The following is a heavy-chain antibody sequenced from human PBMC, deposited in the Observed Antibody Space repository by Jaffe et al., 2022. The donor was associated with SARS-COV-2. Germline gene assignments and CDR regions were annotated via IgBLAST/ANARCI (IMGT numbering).Heavy chain of an antibody. CDR1: GFTFSTYA. J-gene: IGHJ4*02. CDR3: ARALYYYGSGSYPDY. V-gene: IGHV3-30*04. D-gene: IGHD3-10*01. Sequence: QVQLVEAGGGVVQPGRSLGLSCAASGFTFSTYAMHWVRQAPGKGLEWVAVISYDGSNKDYEDSVKGRFTISRDNSKNTLYLQMNSLRTEDTAVYSCARALYYYGSGSYPDYWGQGTLVTVSS. CDR2: ISYDGSNK.